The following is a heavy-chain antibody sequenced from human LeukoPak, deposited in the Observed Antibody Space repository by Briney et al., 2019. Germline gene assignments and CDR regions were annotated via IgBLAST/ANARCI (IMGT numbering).Heavy chain of an antibody. CDR2: IIPIFGTA. CDR1: GGTFSSYA. J-gene: IGHJ4*02. V-gene: IGHV1-69*13. Sequence: ASVKVSFKASGGTFSSYAISWVRQAPGQGLEWMGGIIPIFGTANYAQKFQGRVTITADESTSTAYMELSSLRSEDTAVYYCAREGHSSSWYGYWGQGTLVTVSS. D-gene: IGHD6-13*01. CDR3: AREGHSSSWYGY.